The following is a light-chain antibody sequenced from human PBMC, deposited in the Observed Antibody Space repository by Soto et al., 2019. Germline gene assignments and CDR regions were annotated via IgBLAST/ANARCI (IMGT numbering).Light chain of an antibody. CDR1: ALPKKH. CDR3: LSADSSATWV. V-gene: IGLV3-16*01. J-gene: IGLJ3*02. CDR2: KDS. Sequence: SYELTQPPSVSVSLGQMARITCSGEALPKKHAYWYQQKPGQFPVLVIYKDSERPSGIPERFSGSSSGTIVTLTISGVQAEDEADYYCLSADSSATWVFGGGTQLTVL.